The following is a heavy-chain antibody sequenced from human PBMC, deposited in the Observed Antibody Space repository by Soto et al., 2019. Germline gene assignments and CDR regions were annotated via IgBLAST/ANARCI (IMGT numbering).Heavy chain of an antibody. CDR2: IYYSGST. CDR1: GGSISSGDYY. J-gene: IGHJ6*02. Sequence: SETLSLTCSVSGGSISSGDYYWNWIRQPPGKGLEWIGHIYYSGSTNYNSSLKSRVTISVETSKNQFSLKLSSVTAADTAVYYCARDFLVVGYYYDSSGPSGMDVWGQGTTVTVS. D-gene: IGHD3-22*01. V-gene: IGHV4-30-4*01. CDR3: ARDFLVVGYYYDSSGPSGMDV.